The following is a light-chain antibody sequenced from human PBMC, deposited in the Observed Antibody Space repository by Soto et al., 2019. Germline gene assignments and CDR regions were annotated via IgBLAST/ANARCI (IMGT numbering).Light chain of an antibody. CDR2: GAS. J-gene: IGKJ1*01. V-gene: IGKV3-15*01. Sequence: EIVMMQSPATLSVSPGERATLSCRASQIIANNLAWYQQKPGQAPRLLIYGASTRAPGIPARFSGSGSGTEFTLTISSLQSEDFAIYYCQHYNNWPPWTFGQGTRWISN. CDR3: QHYNNWPPWT. CDR1: QIIANN.